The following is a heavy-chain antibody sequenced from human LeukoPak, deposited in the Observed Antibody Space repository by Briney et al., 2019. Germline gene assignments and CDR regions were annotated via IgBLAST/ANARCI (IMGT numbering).Heavy chain of an antibody. V-gene: IGHV1-18*01. CDR3: ARIAGQQLVNWFDP. Sequence: GASVTVSCTASGYTFTSYGISWVRQAPGQGLEWMGWISAYNGNTNYAQKLQGRVTMTTDTSTTTAYMELRSLRSDDTAVYYCARIAGQQLVNWFDPWGQGTLVTVSS. J-gene: IGHJ5*02. CDR2: ISAYNGNT. D-gene: IGHD6-13*01. CDR1: GYTFTSYG.